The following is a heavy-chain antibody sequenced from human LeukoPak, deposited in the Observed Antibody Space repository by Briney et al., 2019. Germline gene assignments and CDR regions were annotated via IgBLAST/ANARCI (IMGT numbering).Heavy chain of an antibody. CDR3: ARGDLGYCSSTSCSVGY. Sequence: ASVKVSCKASGYTFTGYYMHWVRQAPGQGLEWMGWINPNSGGTNYAQKFQGRVTMTRDTSISTAYMELSRLRSDDTAVYYCARGDLGYCSSTSCSVGYWGQGTLVTVSS. CDR2: INPNSGGT. CDR1: GYTFTGYY. D-gene: IGHD2-2*01. V-gene: IGHV1-2*02. J-gene: IGHJ4*02.